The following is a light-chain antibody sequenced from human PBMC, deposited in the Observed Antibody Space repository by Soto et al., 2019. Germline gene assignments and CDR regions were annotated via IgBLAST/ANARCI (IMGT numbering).Light chain of an antibody. V-gene: IGKV3-11*01. Sequence: EIVLTQSPATLSLSPGGRAPLSCRASQSVSSYLAWYQQKPGQAPRLLIYDASNRATGIPARFSGSGSGTDFTLTISSLEPEDFAVYYCQQRSNWPPGYTFGQGTKLEIK. CDR2: DAS. CDR1: QSVSSY. J-gene: IGKJ2*01. CDR3: QQRSNWPPGYT.